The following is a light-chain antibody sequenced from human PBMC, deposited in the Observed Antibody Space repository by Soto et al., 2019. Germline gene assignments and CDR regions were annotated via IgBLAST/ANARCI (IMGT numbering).Light chain of an antibody. CDR3: QQSYSMSYT. V-gene: IGKV1-39*01. Sequence: DIQMTQSPSSLSASVGDRVTITCRASQSISIYFNWYQQKLGKAPKLLIYAASSLQSGVPSRFSGSGSGTECTLTISSLQPEDFAMYYCQQSYSMSYTLGQGTKLEIK. CDR2: AAS. CDR1: QSISIY. J-gene: IGKJ2*01.